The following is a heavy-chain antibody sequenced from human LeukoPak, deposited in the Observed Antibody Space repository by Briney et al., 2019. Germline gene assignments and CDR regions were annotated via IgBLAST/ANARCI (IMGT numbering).Heavy chain of an antibody. CDR2: IYPGDSDT. CDR1: GDSFTSYW. J-gene: IGHJ4*02. D-gene: IGHD5-18*01. V-gene: IGHV5-51*01. CDR3: ARRGNTAMDSFDY. Sequence: GESLKISCKGFGDSFTSYWIGWVRQMPGKGLEWMGIIYPGDSDTRYSPSFQGQVTISADKSISTAYLQWSSLKASDTAMYYCARRGNTAMDSFDYWGQGTPVTVSS.